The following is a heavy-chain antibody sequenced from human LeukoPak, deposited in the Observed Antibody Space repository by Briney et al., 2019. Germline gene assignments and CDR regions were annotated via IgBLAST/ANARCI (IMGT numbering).Heavy chain of an antibody. CDR2: ISGSGGST. CDR3: AKEEDIVVVPAAIDY. D-gene: IGHD2-2*01. CDR1: GFTFSSYA. J-gene: IGHJ4*02. Sequence: GGSLRLSCAASGFTFSSYAMGWVRQAPGKGLEWVSAISGSGGSTYYADSVKGRFTISRDNSKNTLYLQMNSLRAEDTAVYYCAKEEDIVVVPAAIDYWGQGTLVTVSS. V-gene: IGHV3-23*01.